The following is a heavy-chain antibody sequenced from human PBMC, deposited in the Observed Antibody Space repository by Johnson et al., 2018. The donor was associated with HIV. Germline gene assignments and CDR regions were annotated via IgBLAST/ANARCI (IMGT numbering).Heavy chain of an antibody. D-gene: IGHD6-13*01. V-gene: IGHV3-23*04. CDR3: ARERGPQGQLETHDAFDI. CDR2: ISGSGGST. J-gene: IGHJ3*02. CDR1: GFTFDDYG. Sequence: VQLVESGGGVVRPGGSLRLSCAASGFTFDDYGMNWVRQAPGKGLEWVSAISGSGGSTYYADSVKGRFTISRDHYKNTLYLQMNSLRAEDTALCYCARERGPQGQLETHDAFDIWGQGTMVTVSS.